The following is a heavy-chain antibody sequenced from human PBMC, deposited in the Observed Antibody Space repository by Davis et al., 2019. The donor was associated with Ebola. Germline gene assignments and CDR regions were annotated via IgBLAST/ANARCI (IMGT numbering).Heavy chain of an antibody. J-gene: IGHJ4*02. CDR3: ARLYGDPVDY. CDR2: IYHGGSP. CDR1: GGSISSYY. D-gene: IGHD4-17*01. Sequence: SETLSLTCTVSGGSISSYYWGWIRQPPGKGLEWIGSIYHGGSPYYNPSLKSRVTISVDTSKNQFSLKLSSVTAADTAVYYCARLYGDPVDYWGQGTLVTVSS. V-gene: IGHV4-38-2*02.